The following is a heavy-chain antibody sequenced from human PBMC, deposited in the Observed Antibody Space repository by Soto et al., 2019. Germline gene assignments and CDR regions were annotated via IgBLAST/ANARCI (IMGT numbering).Heavy chain of an antibody. D-gene: IGHD2-21*02. V-gene: IGHV3-21*01. J-gene: IGHJ4*02. CDR1: GLTFSDHT. CDR2: IDPSGNYR. Sequence: EVQLLESGGGLVQPGGSLRLSCAVSGLTFSDHTMNWVRQAPGKGLEWVSSIDPSGNYRYYADSLKGRFTVSRDNARSSLFLQMSSLSAEDTAVYYCARGFYGDYHYWGRGTLVTVSS. CDR3: ARGFYGDYHY.